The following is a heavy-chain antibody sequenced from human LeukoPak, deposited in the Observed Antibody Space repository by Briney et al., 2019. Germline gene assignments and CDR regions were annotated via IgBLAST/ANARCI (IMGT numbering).Heavy chain of an antibody. D-gene: IGHD1-26*01. CDR2: IYYSGST. CDR1: GGSISRSSYY. J-gene: IGHJ4*02. Sequence: SETLSLTCTVSGGSISRSSYYWGGIRQPPRKGLEWIGSIYYSGSTYYNPSLKSRVTISVDTSKNQFSLKLSSVTAADTAVYYCARFNSGSYQHYFDYWGQGTLVTVSS. V-gene: IGHV4-39*07. CDR3: ARFNSGSYQHYFDY.